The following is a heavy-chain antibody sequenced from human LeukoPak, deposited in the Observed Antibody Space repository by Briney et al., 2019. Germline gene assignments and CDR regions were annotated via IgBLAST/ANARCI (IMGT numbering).Heavy chain of an antibody. CDR2: IYCSGST. D-gene: IGHD2-15*01. CDR3: AFTPGTDAFDI. Sequence: PSETLSLTCTVSGGSISSSSYYWGWIRQPPGKGLEWIGSIYCSGSTYYNPSLKSRVTISVDTSKNQFSLKLSSVTAADTAVYYCAFTPGTDAFDIWGQGTMVTVSS. J-gene: IGHJ3*02. CDR1: GGSISSSSYY. V-gene: IGHV4-39*01.